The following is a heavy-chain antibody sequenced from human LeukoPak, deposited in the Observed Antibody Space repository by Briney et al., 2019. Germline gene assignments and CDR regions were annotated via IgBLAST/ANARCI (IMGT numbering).Heavy chain of an antibody. D-gene: IGHD4-23*01. Sequence: GASVKVSCKASGYTFTTYGITWVRQAPGQGLEWMGWISAYNGNTNYAQKLQGGVTMTTDTSTSTAYMELRSLRSDDTAVYYCARPVKRARRDYYGMDVWGQGTTVTVSS. CDR2: ISAYNGNT. CDR3: ARPVKRARRDYYGMDV. CDR1: GYTFTTYG. J-gene: IGHJ6*02. V-gene: IGHV1-18*01.